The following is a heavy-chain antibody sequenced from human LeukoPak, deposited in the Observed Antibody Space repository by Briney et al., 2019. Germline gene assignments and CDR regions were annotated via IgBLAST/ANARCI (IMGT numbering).Heavy chain of an antibody. V-gene: IGHV3-23*01. CDR3: ARDPGVVAFHYFDY. D-gene: IGHD3-3*01. CDR1: GFTFSSHA. J-gene: IGHJ4*02. Sequence: PGGSLRLSCAASGFTFSSHAMGWVRQAPGKGVEWVSAFCCSCGSTSYADSLNGRFTLSRDTSKNTLYLQMNSLRAEDTALYYCARDPGVVAFHYFDYWGQGTLVTVSS. CDR2: FCCSCGST.